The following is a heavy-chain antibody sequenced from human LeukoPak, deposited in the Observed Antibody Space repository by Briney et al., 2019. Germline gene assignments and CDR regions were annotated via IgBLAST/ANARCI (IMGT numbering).Heavy chain of an antibody. CDR3: GGTSWYGKGIQH. CDR1: GFTFSTYW. D-gene: IGHD6-13*01. CDR2: INGDGSST. Sequence: PGGSLRLSCAASGFTFSTYWMHWVRQLPGEGLVWVSRINGDGSSTNYADSVEGRFTISRDNAKNTVYLQMNSLTAEDTAVYYCGGTSWYGKGIQHWGQGTRVTVSS. J-gene: IGHJ1*01. V-gene: IGHV3-74*01.